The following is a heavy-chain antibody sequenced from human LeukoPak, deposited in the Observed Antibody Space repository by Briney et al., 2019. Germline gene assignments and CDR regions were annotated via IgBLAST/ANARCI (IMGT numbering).Heavy chain of an antibody. J-gene: IGHJ4*02. V-gene: IGHV3-43D*03. CDR2: ISWDGGSS. CDR3: ARETYCGGDCQNAYFDY. D-gene: IGHD2-21*01. Sequence: GGSLRLSCAASGFTLDDYAMHWVRQAPGKGLEWVSLISWDGGSSYYADSVKGRFTISRDNSKNSLYLQMNSLRAEDTALYYCARETYCGGDCQNAYFDYWGQGTLVTVSS. CDR1: GFTLDDYA.